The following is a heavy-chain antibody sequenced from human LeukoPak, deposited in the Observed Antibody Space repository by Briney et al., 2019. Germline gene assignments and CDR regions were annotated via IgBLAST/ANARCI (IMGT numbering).Heavy chain of an antibody. Sequence: ASVKVSCKASGYTFTSYGISWVRQAPGQGLEWMGWINPNSGGTNYAQKFQGWVTMTRDTSISTAYMELSRLRSDDTAVYYCAREVRVGIAAAGLRYWYFDLWGRGTLVTVSS. CDR2: INPNSGGT. CDR3: AREVRVGIAAAGLRYWYFDL. V-gene: IGHV1-2*04. CDR1: GYTFTSYG. J-gene: IGHJ2*01. D-gene: IGHD6-13*01.